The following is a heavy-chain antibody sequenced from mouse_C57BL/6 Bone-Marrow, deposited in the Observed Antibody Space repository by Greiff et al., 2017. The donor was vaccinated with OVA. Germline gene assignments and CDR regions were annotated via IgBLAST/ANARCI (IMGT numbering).Heavy chain of an antibody. D-gene: IGHD1-1*01. CDR2: IHPNSGST. CDR3: ARGYYGSSSFDD. Sequence: QVQLQQPGAELVKPGASVKLSCKASGYTFTSYWMHWVKQRPGQGLEWIGMIHPNSGSTNYNEKFKSKATLTVDKSSSTAYMQLSSLTSEDSAVYYCARGYYGSSSFDDWGQGTTLTVSS. J-gene: IGHJ2*01. V-gene: IGHV1-64*01. CDR1: GYTFTSYW.